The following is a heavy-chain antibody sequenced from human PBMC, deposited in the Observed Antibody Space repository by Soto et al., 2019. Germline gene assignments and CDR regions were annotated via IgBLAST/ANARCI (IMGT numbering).Heavy chain of an antibody. D-gene: IGHD2-15*01. J-gene: IGHJ6*02. Sequence: PAQPLSLTCAISGDSVSINSAAWNWIRQSPSRGLEWLGRTYYKSKWNNDYALSVKSRITINPDTSKNQFSRHLYSVTPEDTSVYSCAVVTLFRGMDVWGQVTPVTVS. CDR1: GDSVSINSAA. CDR2: TYYKSKWNN. CDR3: AVVTLFRGMDV. V-gene: IGHV6-1*01.